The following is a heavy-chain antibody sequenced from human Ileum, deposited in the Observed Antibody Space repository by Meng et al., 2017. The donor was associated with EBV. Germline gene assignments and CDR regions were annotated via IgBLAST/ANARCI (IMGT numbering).Heavy chain of an antibody. CDR2: TSHSGST. CDR3: ASSDYYRSDY. Sequence: GFGPGLVKPSETLSLCCAVLGGSISRSDWWSWVRQPAGKGLEWIGATSHSGSTNYSPSLKSRVTISLDKSKNQLSLKLNSVTAADTAVYYCASSDYYRSDYWGQGTLVTVSS. CDR1: GGSISRSDW. J-gene: IGHJ4*02. V-gene: IGHV4-4*02. D-gene: IGHD3-22*01.